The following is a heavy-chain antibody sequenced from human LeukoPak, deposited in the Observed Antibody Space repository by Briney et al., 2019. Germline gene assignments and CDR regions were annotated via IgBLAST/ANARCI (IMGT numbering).Heavy chain of an antibody. D-gene: IGHD5-24*01. CDR2: IYYSGST. Sequence: SETLSLTCTVSGGSISSGDYYCRWIRQPPWKGLEWIGYIYYSGSTYYNPSLKSRVTISVDTSKNQSSLKLSSVTAADTAVYYCARHAGGRWLQFGYFDYWGQGTLVTVSS. V-gene: IGHV4-30-4*08. CDR3: ARHAGGRWLQFGYFDY. J-gene: IGHJ4*02. CDR1: GGSISSGDYY.